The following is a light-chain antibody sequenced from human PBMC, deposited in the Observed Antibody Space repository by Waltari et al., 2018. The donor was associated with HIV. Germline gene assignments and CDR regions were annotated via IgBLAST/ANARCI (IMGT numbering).Light chain of an antibody. Sequence: QSVLIQPPSASGTPGQRVTISCSGRRSNIGSNPVSWYQKLPGTAPKHLLYRNNRGPSGGPDRSSASKPGTSASLAISGLRSEDEADYYCAAWDVSLRGAYVFGTGTKVAVL. CDR3: AAWDVSLRGAYV. CDR1: RSNIGSNP. J-gene: IGLJ1*01. V-gene: IGLV1-47*01. CDR2: RNN.